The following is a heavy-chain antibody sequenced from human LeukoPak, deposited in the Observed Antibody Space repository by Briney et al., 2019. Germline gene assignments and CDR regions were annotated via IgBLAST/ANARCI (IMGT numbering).Heavy chain of an antibody. CDR3: AKDVVHDYGDYAEYFQH. V-gene: IGHV3-23*01. CDR1: GFTFSSYA. Sequence: PGGALRLSCAASGFTFSSYAMSWVRQAPGKGLEWVSAISGSGGSTYYADSVKGQFTSSRDNSKNTLYLQMNSLRAEDTAVYYCAKDVVHDYGDYAEYFQHWGQGTLVTVSS. J-gene: IGHJ1*01. D-gene: IGHD4-17*01. CDR2: ISGSGGST.